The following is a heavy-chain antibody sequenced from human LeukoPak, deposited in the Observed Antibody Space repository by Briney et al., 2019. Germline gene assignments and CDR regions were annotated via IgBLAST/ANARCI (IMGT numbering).Heavy chain of an antibody. CDR2: INKSGNT. CDR3: ARQAPTVDAFDI. D-gene: IGHD4-17*01. Sequence: SETLSLTCTVSGYSIRTDYYWGWIRQPPGKGPQWIGTINKSGNTYYNPSLRSRVTISVDTSKNQFSLKLSSVTAADTAVYYCARQAPTVDAFDIWGQGTMVTVSS. J-gene: IGHJ3*02. CDR1: GYSIRTDYY. V-gene: IGHV4-38-2*02.